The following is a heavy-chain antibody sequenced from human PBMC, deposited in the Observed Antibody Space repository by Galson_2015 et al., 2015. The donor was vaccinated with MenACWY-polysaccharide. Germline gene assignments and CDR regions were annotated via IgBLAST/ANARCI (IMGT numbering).Heavy chain of an antibody. CDR3: ARVPGSWYSDY. Sequence: SLRLSCAASGFTFSSYWMHWARQAPGKGLVWVSRINGDGSTTNYADSVKGRFTISRDNAKNTLYLQMNSLRAEDTAVYYCARVPGSWYSDYWGQGTLVTVSS. V-gene: IGHV3-74*01. CDR1: GFTFSSYW. D-gene: IGHD6-13*01. CDR2: INGDGSTT. J-gene: IGHJ4*02.